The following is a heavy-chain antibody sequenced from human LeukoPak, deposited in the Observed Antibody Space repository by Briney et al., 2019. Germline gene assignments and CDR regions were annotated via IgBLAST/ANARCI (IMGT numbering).Heavy chain of an antibody. CDR2: ISSSSSYI. Sequence: PGGSLRLSCAASGFTFSSYSMNWVRQAPGKGLEWVSSISSSSSYIYYADSVKGRFTISRDNAKNSLYLQMNSLRAEDTAVYYCARDRSGYSSSWYGDYWGQGTLVTVSS. CDR1: GFTFSSYS. CDR3: ARDRSGYSSSWYGDY. J-gene: IGHJ4*02. V-gene: IGHV3-21*01. D-gene: IGHD6-13*01.